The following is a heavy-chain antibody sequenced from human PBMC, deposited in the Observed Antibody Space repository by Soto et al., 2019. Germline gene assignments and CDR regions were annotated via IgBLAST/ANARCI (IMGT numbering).Heavy chain of an antibody. J-gene: IGHJ5*02. CDR2: SSHSGDT. D-gene: IGHD6-6*01. Sequence: QVQLQESGTGLVQPSGTLSLTCAVSGDSINNSHWWRWVRQTPGKGLEWIGESSHSGDTNYNPPLKTRVTLSIDKSTNPFSLKMTSVTAADTAVYYCAREVNSSPSRGPNWFDPWGQGPLVTVSS. CDR3: AREVNSSPSRGPNWFDP. CDR1: GDSINNSHW. V-gene: IGHV4-4*02.